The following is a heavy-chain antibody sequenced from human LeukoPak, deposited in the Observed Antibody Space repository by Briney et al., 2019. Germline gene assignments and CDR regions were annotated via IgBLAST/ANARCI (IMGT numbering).Heavy chain of an antibody. CDR2: IDLSGST. J-gene: IGHJ4*02. D-gene: IGHD2-2*01. Sequence: PSETLSLTCAVYGGSFSGYYWSWIRQPPGKGLEWIGEIDLSGSTNYNPSLKSRVTISVDTSKNQFSLKLSTVTAADTAVYYCARGLGYCSSTSCSLYYFDYWGQGTLVTVSS. V-gene: IGHV4-34*01. CDR1: GGSFSGYY. CDR3: ARGLGYCSSTSCSLYYFDY.